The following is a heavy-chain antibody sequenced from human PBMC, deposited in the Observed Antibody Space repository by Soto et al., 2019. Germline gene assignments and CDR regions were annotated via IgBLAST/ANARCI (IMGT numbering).Heavy chain of an antibody. D-gene: IGHD1-26*01. CDR3: ARSTSGSSIFDY. V-gene: IGHV4-4*02. CDR1: SGSISSSNW. J-gene: IGHJ4*02. Sequence: QVQLQESGPGLVKPSGTLSLTCAVSSGSISSSNWWNWVRQPPGKGLEWIGEIYHSGSTNYNPSLKSRVTISVDKSKNQFSRELSSVTAADTAVYYCARSTSGSSIFDYWGQGTLVTVSS. CDR2: IYHSGST.